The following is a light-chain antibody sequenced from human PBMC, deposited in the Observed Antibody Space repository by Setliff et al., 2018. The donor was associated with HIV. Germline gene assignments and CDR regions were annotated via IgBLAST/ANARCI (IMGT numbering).Light chain of an antibody. CDR3: SSYTTSNTYV. CDR1: SSDVGSYNR. V-gene: IGLV2-18*02. J-gene: IGLJ1*01. CDR2: EVS. Sequence: QSALTQPPSVSGSPGQSVTISCTGTSSDVGSYNRVSWYQQPPGTAPKLMIYEVSNRPSGVPDRFSGSKSVNTASLTISGLQAGDEADYYCSSYTTSNTYVFGTGTKVTVL.